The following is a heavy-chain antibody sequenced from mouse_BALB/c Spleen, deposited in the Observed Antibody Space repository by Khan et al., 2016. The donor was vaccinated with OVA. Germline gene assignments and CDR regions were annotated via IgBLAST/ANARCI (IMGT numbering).Heavy chain of an antibody. CDR3: AKGGYYGNSLFDY. CDR2: IYPGSGNT. Sequence: QVQLQQSGPELVKPGASVKISCKASGFTFTDYYINWVKQKPGQGLEWIGWIYPGSGNTKYNEKFKGLATLTVDTSSSTAYMQLSSLTSEDTTVYVCAKGGYYGNSLFDYWGQGTTLTVSS. J-gene: IGHJ2*01. CDR1: GFTFTDYY. V-gene: IGHV1-84*02. D-gene: IGHD1-1*01.